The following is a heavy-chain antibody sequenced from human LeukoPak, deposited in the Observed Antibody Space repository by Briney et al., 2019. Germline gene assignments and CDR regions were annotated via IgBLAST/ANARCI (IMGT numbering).Heavy chain of an antibody. Sequence: SVKVSCKASGGTFSTHGINWVRQAPGQGLEWMGGIITIFGTTNYAQKFQGRVTITTDEPTSTGYMELRSLRSDDTAVYFCARGDSGYDYGFDYWGQGTLVTVSS. J-gene: IGHJ4*02. V-gene: IGHV1-69*05. CDR3: ARGDSGYDYGFDY. D-gene: IGHD5-12*01. CDR1: GGTFSTHG. CDR2: IITIFGTT.